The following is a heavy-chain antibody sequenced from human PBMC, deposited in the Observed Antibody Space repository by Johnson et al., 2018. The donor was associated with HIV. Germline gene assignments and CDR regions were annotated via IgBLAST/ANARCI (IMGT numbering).Heavy chain of an antibody. CDR3: ARAGSSSSGPRAFDI. V-gene: IGHV3-30*02. Sequence: VQLVESGGGVVQPGGSLRLSCAASGFTFRSYGMHWVRQAPGKGLEWVAFIRYDGSNKYYADSVKGRFTISRDNSKNTLFLQMNSLRAEDTAVYYCARAGSSSSGPRAFDIWGQGTMVTVSS. CDR1: GFTFRSYG. J-gene: IGHJ3*02. D-gene: IGHD6-6*01. CDR2: IRYDGSNK.